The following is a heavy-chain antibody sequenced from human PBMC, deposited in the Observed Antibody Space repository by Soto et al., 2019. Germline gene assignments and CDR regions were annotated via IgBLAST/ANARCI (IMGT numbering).Heavy chain of an antibody. J-gene: IGHJ6*02. CDR3: ARGGNYYDSSGSLPLRPYYYGMDV. Sequence: SETLSLTCTVSGGSISSGGYYWSWIRQHPGKGLEWIGYIYYSGSTYYNPSLKSRVTISVDTSKNQFSLKLSSVTAADTAVYYCARGGNYYDSSGSLPLRPYYYGMDVWGQGTTVTVSS. CDR1: GGSISSGGYY. D-gene: IGHD3-22*01. CDR2: IYYSGST. V-gene: IGHV4-31*03.